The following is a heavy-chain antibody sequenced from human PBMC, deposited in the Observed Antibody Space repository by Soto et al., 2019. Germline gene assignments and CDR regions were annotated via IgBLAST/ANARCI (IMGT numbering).Heavy chain of an antibody. CDR2: ISYDGNNK. D-gene: IGHD4-17*01. CDR1: GFTFSSYG. V-gene: IGHV3-30*03. Sequence: PGGSLRLSCAASGFTFSSYGMHWVRQAPGKGLEWVAVISYDGNNKYYADSVKGRFTISRDNSKNTLYLQMNSLRAEDTAVYYCAGSTVTSYGMDVWGQGTTVTVSS. CDR3: AGSTVTSYGMDV. J-gene: IGHJ6*02.